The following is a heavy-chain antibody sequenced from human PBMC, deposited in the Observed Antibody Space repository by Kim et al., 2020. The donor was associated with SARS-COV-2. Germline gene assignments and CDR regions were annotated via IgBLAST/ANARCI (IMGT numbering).Heavy chain of an antibody. CDR2: ITMSGGST. CDR3: AKAGSNSSFDY. Sequence: GGSLRLSCAASGFTFSSYAMHWLRQAPGKGLEWVSAITMSGGSTYYADSVKGRFTISRDNSKNTLHLQMNSLRAEDTAVYHCAKAGSNSSFDYWGQGSLVTVSS. J-gene: IGHJ4*02. CDR1: GFTFSSYA. V-gene: IGHV3-23*01. D-gene: IGHD4-4*01.